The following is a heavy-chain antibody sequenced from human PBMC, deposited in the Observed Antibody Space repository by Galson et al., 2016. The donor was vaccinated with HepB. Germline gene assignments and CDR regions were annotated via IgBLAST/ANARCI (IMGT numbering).Heavy chain of an antibody. CDR1: GFSVSSNS. D-gene: IGHD3-3*01. CDR2: IYSGGST. CDR3: AWSGHYFDAFDI. Sequence: SLRLSCAASGFSVSSNSMNRVRQAPGKGLEWVSVIYSGGSTYYADSVKGRLTISRDNSKNTVYLQMNSLRAEDTAVYYCAWSGHYFDAFDIWGQGTMVTVSS. J-gene: IGHJ3*02. V-gene: IGHV3-53*01.